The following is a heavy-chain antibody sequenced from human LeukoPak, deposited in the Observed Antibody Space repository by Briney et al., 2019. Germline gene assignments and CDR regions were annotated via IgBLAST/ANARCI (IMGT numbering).Heavy chain of an antibody. D-gene: IGHD4-17*01. CDR2: IYWDDNK. CDR3: AHYGDYRFMYYFDH. Sequence: SGPTLVNPTQTLTLTCTFSGFSLSSSGVGVGWIRQPPGKALEWLALIYWDDNKLYNPSLKSRLTITKDTSKNQVVLTMTNMGPVDTATYYCAHYGDYRFMYYFDHWGQGTLVTVSS. V-gene: IGHV2-5*02. J-gene: IGHJ4*02. CDR1: GFSLSSSGVG.